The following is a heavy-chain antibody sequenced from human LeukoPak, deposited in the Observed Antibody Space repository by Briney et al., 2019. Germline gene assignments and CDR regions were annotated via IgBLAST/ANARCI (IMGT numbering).Heavy chain of an antibody. D-gene: IGHD2-15*01. CDR1: GFTFSSYS. CDR3: AREAIDIVVVVAAHDAFDI. J-gene: IGHJ3*02. CDR2: ISSSSSYI. Sequence: GGSLRLSCAASGFTFSSYSVNWVRQAPGKGLEWVSSISSSSSYIYYADSVKGRFTISRDNAKNSLYQQMNSLRAEDMAVYYCAREAIDIVVVVAAHDAFDIWGRGTMVTVSS. V-gene: IGHV3-21*01.